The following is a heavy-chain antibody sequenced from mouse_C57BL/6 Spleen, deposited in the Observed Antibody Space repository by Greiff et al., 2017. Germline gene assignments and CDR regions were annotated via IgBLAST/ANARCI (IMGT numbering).Heavy chain of an antibody. CDR1: GYTFTSYW. CDR3: ARGGFSY. J-gene: IGHJ3*01. Sequence: QVQLQQPGAELVRPGSSVKLSCKASGYTFTSYWMDWVKQRPGQGLEWIGNIYPSDSETPYNQKFKDKATLTVDKSSSTAYMQLSRLTSEDSGVYDCARGGFSYWGQGTLVTVSA. V-gene: IGHV1-61*01. CDR2: IYPSDSET. D-gene: IGHD3-1*01.